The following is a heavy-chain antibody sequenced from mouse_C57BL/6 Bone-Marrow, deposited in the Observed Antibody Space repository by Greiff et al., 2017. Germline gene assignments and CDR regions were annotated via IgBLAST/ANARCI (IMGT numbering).Heavy chain of an antibody. V-gene: IGHV1-61*01. Sequence: QVQLQQPGAELVRPGSSVKLSCKASGYTFTSYWMDWVKQRPGQGLEWIGNIYPSDSETHYNQKFKDKATLTVDKSSSTAYMQLSSLTSEDSAVYYWARLLRSAMDYWGQGTSVTVSS. CDR2: IYPSDSET. D-gene: IGHD1-1*01. CDR1: GYTFTSYW. CDR3: ARLLRSAMDY. J-gene: IGHJ4*01.